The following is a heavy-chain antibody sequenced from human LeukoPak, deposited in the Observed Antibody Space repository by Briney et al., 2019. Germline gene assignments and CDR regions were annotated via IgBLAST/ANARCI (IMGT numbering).Heavy chain of an antibody. V-gene: IGHV3-30*03. CDR2: ISYDGSNK. CDR3: ASVVGATTRDY. D-gene: IGHD1-26*01. CDR1: GFTFSSYG. J-gene: IGHJ4*02. Sequence: GGSLRLSCAASGFTFSSYGMHWVRQAPGKGLEWVAVISYDGSNKHYADSVKGRFTISRDNSKNTLYLQMNSLRAEDTAVYYCASVVGATTRDYWGQGTLVTVSS.